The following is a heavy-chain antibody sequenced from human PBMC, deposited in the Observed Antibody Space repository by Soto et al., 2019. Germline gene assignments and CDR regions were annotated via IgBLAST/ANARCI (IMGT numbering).Heavy chain of an antibody. Sequence: PGGSLRLSCAASEFTFDKYYMTWVRQAPGKGPEWEANIKPDGSEQYYVDSVKGRFTISRDNANNSLYLQMNSLRAEDTAVYFCARGNWNYYYGFDVWGQGTTVTVSS. CDR1: EFTFDKYY. CDR3: ARGNWNYYYGFDV. V-gene: IGHV3-7*01. CDR2: IKPDGSEQ. J-gene: IGHJ6*02. D-gene: IGHD1-20*01.